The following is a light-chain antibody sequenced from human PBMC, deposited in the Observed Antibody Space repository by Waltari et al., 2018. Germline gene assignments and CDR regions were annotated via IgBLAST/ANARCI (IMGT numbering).Light chain of an antibody. CDR3: QQLNSFPYT. V-gene: IGKV1-9*01. J-gene: IGKJ2*01. CDR1: QGISSY. CDR2: AAS. Sequence: DIQLTQSPSFLSASVGDRVTITCRASQGISSYLAWYQQKPGAAPKLLISAASTLQSRVPARFSGSGSGTEFTLTISSLQPEDFATYYCQQLNSFPYTFGQGTKLDIK.